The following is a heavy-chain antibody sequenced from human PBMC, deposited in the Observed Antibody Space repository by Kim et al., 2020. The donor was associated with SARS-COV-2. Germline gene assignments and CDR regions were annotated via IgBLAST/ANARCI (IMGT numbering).Heavy chain of an antibody. CDR2: IWYDGSNK. CDR1: GFTFSSYG. Sequence: GGSLRLSCAASGFTFSSYGMHWVRQAPGKGLEWVAVIWYDGSNKYYADSVKGRFTISRDNSKNTLYLQMHSLRAEDTAVYYCARDRSIAVVGWFDPWGQGTLVTVSS. J-gene: IGHJ5*02. D-gene: IGHD6-19*01. CDR3: ARDRSIAVVGWFDP. V-gene: IGHV3-33*01.